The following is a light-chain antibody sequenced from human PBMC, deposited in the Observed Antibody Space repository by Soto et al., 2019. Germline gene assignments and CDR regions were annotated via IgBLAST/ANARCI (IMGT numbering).Light chain of an antibody. J-gene: IGLJ1*01. CDR2: EVS. Sequence: QSALAQPASVSGSPGQSITISCTGTSSDVGAYDFVSWYQQHPDKAPKLMIFEVSNRPSGVSDRFSGSKSVNTATLTISGLQAEDEADYYCSSYTTCSTRVFGTGTKVTVL. CDR1: SSDVGAYDF. V-gene: IGLV2-14*03. CDR3: SSYTTCSTRV.